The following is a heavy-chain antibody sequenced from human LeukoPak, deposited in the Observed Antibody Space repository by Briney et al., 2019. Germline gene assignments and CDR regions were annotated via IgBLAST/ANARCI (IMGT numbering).Heavy chain of an antibody. CDR3: TTSWIQQTYYYYYMDV. Sequence: GGSLRLSCAASGFTFSNAWMSWVRQAPGKGLEWVGRIKSKTDGGTTDYAAPVKGRFTISRDDSKNTLYLQMNSLKTEDTAVYYCTTSWIQQTYYYYYMDVWGKGTTVTVSS. CDR2: IKSKTDGGTT. D-gene: IGHD5-18*01. CDR1: GFTFSNAW. V-gene: IGHV3-15*01. J-gene: IGHJ6*03.